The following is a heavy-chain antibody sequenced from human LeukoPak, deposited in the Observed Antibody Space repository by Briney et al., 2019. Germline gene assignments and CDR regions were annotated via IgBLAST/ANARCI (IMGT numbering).Heavy chain of an antibody. CDR3: ARGRSKAYYYDSSGYDSVDY. Sequence: ASVKVSCKASGYTFTGYYMHWVRQAPGQGLEWMGWINPNSGGTNYAQKFQGRVTMTRDTPISTAYMELSRLRSDDTAVYYCARGRSKAYYYDSSGYDSVDYWGQGTLVTVSS. D-gene: IGHD3-22*01. CDR1: GYTFTGYY. J-gene: IGHJ4*02. CDR2: INPNSGGT. V-gene: IGHV1-2*02.